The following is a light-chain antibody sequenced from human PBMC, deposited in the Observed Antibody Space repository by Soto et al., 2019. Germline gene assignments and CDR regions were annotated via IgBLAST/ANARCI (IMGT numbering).Light chain of an antibody. J-gene: IGLJ2*01. CDR1: SSDVGSYNL. V-gene: IGLV2-23*01. Sequence: QSVLTQPASVSGSPGQSITISCTGTSSDVGSYNLVSWYQQHPGKAPKLMIYEGSKRPSGVSNRFSGSKSGNTASLTISGLQAEDEADYYCCSYAGRSTPVVFGGVTKLTVL. CDR2: EGS. CDR3: CSYAGRSTPVV.